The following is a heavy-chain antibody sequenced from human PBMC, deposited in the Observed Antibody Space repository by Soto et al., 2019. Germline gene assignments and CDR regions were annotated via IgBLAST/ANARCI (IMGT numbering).Heavy chain of an antibody. Sequence: GASVKVSCKASGYTFTSCGISWVRQAPGQGLEWMGWISAYNGNTNYAQKLQSRVTMTTDTSTSTAYMELRSLRSDDTAVYYRARDSSTSLEGYYYYYGMDVWAQGTTVTVSS. V-gene: IGHV1-18*04. D-gene: IGHD2-2*01. CDR1: GYTFTSCG. CDR3: ARDSSTSLEGYYYYYGMDV. J-gene: IGHJ6*02. CDR2: ISAYNGNT.